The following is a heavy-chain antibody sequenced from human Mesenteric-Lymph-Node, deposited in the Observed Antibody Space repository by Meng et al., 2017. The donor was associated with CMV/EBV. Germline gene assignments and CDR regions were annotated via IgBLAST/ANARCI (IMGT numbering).Heavy chain of an antibody. Sequence: GGSLRLSCAASGFIFNSYPMHWVRQAPGKGLEWVALISYDGNNKYYADSVKGRFTISRDKSKNMVFLQMDSLRAEDTAVYYCAREVLRFLEWQDVGGQGTTVTVSS. V-gene: IGHV3-30*04. CDR2: ISYDGNNK. D-gene: IGHD3-3*01. CDR1: GFIFNSYP. CDR3: AREVLRFLEWQDV. J-gene: IGHJ6*02.